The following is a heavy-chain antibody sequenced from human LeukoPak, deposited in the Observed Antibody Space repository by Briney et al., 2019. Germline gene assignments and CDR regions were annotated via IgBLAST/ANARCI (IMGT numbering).Heavy chain of an antibody. V-gene: IGHV1-18*01. CDR1: GYTFTTYG. CDR2: INPYNGDT. J-gene: IGHJ5*02. Sequence: ASVSVSFTASGYTFTTYGISWVRQAPGQGRGWMGWINPYNGDTNYAQKLQGRVTMTTDTSTSTAYMELSRLRSDDTAVYYCATVNGGGADWFDPWGQGTLVTVSS. D-gene: IGHD2-21*01. CDR3: ATVNGGGADWFDP.